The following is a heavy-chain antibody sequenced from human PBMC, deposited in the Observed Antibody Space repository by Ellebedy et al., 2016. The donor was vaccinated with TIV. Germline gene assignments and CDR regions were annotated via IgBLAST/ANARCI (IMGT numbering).Heavy chain of an antibody. Sequence: GESLKIPCAASGLTVRNNYMRWIRPAPGKDLEWGSLIYSGGDTYYSDSVKGRFTIPRDNSKNTVYLQMNNLRVEDTAVYYCARDRHCIGGTCYSVWGQGTLVTVSS. CDR3: ARDRHCIGGTCYSV. V-gene: IGHV3-53*01. J-gene: IGHJ4*02. D-gene: IGHD2-15*01. CDR2: IYSGGDT. CDR1: GLTVRNNY.